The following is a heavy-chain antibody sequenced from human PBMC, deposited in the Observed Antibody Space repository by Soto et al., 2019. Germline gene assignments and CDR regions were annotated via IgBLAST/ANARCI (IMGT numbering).Heavy chain of an antibody. D-gene: IGHD3-10*01. CDR1: GFTFNSYT. J-gene: IGHJ4*02. CDR3: TRVMKGPMIREYYFDF. CDR2: ISSRSNYI. Sequence: PGGFLRLSCAASGFTFNSYTMNWVRQAPGKGLEWVSSISSRSNYIYYADSVKGRFSISRDDAINSLFLQMNSLRAEDTAVYYCTRVMKGPMIREYYFDFWGQGTLVTVS. V-gene: IGHV3-21*01.